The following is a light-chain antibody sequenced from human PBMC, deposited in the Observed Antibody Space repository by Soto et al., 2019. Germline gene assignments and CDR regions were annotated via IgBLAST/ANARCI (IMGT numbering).Light chain of an antibody. CDR3: QQYNNLPPDT. Sequence: EIILTQSPASLSVSPGERATLSCRASQSVNNNLAWYQQKPGQAPRLLIYGASTRATGIPGRFRGSGSETEFTLPITSLQSEDFAVYFCQQYNNLPPDTFGQGTKLEIK. CDR1: QSVNNN. CDR2: GAS. V-gene: IGKV3-15*01. J-gene: IGKJ2*01.